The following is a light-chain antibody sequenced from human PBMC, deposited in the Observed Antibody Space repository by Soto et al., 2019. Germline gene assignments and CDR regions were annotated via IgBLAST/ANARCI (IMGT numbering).Light chain of an antibody. CDR3: QQDDSLPST. V-gene: IGKV3-15*01. CDR2: GAF. CDR1: ESINSS. Sequence: DIVFSHSPSPLSVSPGASATLSCRASESINSSLAWYQQKPGQAPRVLIYGAFILQSGVPSRFSGYGSGTEFTLSISSLQSEDFATYYCQQDDSLPSTFGQGTQVEI. J-gene: IGKJ5*01.